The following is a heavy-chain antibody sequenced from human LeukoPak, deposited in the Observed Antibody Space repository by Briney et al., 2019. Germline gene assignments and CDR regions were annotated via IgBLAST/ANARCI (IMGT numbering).Heavy chain of an antibody. D-gene: IGHD3-22*01. CDR3: ARERLYDSTGFFHFDQ. CDR2: TYYRSKWYN. Sequence: SQTLSLTCAISVYSVSGNSVAWDWLRQSPSRGLEWLGRTYYRSKWYNDYAPSVKSRITINQDTSKNQFYLQLNSVTPEYNDVYFCARERLYDSTGFFHFDQWGQGALVTVSS. CDR1: VYSVSGNSVA. V-gene: IGHV6-1*01. J-gene: IGHJ4*02.